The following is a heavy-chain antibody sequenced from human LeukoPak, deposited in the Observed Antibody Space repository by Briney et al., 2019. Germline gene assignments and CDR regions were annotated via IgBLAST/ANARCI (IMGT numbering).Heavy chain of an antibody. D-gene: IGHD2-15*01. Sequence: SETLSLTCTVSGGSISSYYWSWIRQPPGKGLEWIGYIYYSGSTYYNPSLKSRVTISVDTSKNQFSLKLSSVTAADTAVYYCARVPYCSGGSCENSWGQGTLVTVSS. CDR2: IYYSGST. J-gene: IGHJ4*02. CDR1: GGSISSYY. V-gene: IGHV4-59*08. CDR3: ARVPYCSGGSCENS.